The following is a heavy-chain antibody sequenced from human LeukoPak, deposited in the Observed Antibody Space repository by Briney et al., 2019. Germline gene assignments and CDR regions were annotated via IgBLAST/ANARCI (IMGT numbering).Heavy chain of an antibody. CDR2: ISYDGSNK. Sequence: GRSLRLSCAASGFTFSSYAMHWVRQAPGKGLEWVAVISYDGSNKYYADSVKGRFIISRDDAKNSLYLQMNSLRAEDTAVYYCAREKADNDLDYWGQGTLVTVSS. CDR3: AREKADNDLDY. V-gene: IGHV3-30-3*01. CDR1: GFTFSSYA. D-gene: IGHD3-3*01. J-gene: IGHJ4*02.